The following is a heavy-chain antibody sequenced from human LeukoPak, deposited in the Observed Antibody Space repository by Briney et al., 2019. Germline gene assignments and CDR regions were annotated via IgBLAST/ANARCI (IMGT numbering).Heavy chain of an antibody. CDR1: GFTFSSYS. CDR3: ARAVCYGSGWGGDYFDY. D-gene: IGHD6-19*01. CDR2: ISSSSSYI. V-gene: IGHV3-21*01. Sequence: GGSLRLSCAASGFTFSSYSMNWVRQAPGKGLEWVSSISSSSSYIYYADSVKGRFTISRDNSKNSLYLQMNSLRAEDTAVYYCARAVCYGSGWGGDYFDYWGQGTLVTVSS. J-gene: IGHJ4*02.